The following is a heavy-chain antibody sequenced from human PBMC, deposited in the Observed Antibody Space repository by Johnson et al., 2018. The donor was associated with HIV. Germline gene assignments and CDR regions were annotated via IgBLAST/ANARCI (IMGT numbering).Heavy chain of an antibody. CDR3: ARDQSNGWNRGAFDI. D-gene: IGHD6-19*01. Sequence: VQLVESGGGLIQPGGSLRLSCAASVFTVSSNYMSWVRQAPGKGLEWVSVIYSGGSTYYADSVKGRFTISRDNSKNTLYLHMNSLRAEDTAVYYCARDQSNGWNRGAFDIWGQGTVVTVSS. CDR1: VFTVSSNY. V-gene: IGHV3-53*01. J-gene: IGHJ3*02. CDR2: IYSGGST.